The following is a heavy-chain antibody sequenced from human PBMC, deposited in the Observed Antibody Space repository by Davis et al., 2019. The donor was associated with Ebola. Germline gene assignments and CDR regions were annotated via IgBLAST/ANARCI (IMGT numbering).Heavy chain of an antibody. CDR2: ISGIGVTT. J-gene: IGHJ4*02. D-gene: IGHD3-10*01. CDR1: GLTFSSYA. V-gene: IGHV3-23*01. CDR3: TTDYPSPNYYGSGVDY. Sequence: PGGSLRLSCAASGLTFSSYAMSWVRQAPGKGLEWVSVISGIGVTTNYADSVQGRFTISSDNSKATMYLQMNSLKTEDTAVYYCTTDYPSPNYYGSGVDYWGQGTLVTVSS.